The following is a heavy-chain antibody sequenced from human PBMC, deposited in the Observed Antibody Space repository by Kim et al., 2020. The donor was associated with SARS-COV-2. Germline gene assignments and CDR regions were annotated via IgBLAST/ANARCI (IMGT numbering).Heavy chain of an antibody. CDR3: VSRYCTTTACYDDY. Sequence: GGSLRLSCSASGSTFTNYSMHWVRQAPGKGLEYVSAINSNGASTYYADSVKGRFTISRDNSKNTLYQKMNSLRTEDTAVYFCVSRYCTTTACYDDYWGQGTLVTVSS. CDR2: INSNGAST. D-gene: IGHD2-2*01. J-gene: IGHJ4*02. CDR1: GSTFTNYS. V-gene: IGHV3-64D*06.